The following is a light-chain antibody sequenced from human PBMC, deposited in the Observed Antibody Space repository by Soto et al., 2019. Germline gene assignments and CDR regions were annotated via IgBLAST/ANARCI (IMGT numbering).Light chain of an antibody. CDR1: QSFSSTY. V-gene: IGKV3-20*01. Sequence: EIELTQSPDTLSLSPGERATLSCRASQSFSSTYLAWYQQKPGQAPRLLIYGASSRATGIPDRFSGGGSGTDFSLTISRLDPEDFAVYYCQQYSSSPITFGQGTRLEIK. J-gene: IGKJ5*01. CDR3: QQYSSSPIT. CDR2: GAS.